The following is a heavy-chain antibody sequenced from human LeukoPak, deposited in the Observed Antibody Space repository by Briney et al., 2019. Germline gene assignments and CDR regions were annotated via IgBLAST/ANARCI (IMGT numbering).Heavy chain of an antibody. CDR3: AKALYYDSSGDAFDI. D-gene: IGHD3-22*01. Sequence: GGSLRLSCVVSGFTVSTNYMSWVRQAPGKGLEWVSLIYSGGSTYYADSVKGRFTISRDNSKNTLYLQMNSLRAEDTAVYYCAKALYYDSSGDAFDIWGQGTMVTVSS. CDR2: IYSGGST. J-gene: IGHJ3*02. CDR1: GFTVSTNY. V-gene: IGHV3-53*01.